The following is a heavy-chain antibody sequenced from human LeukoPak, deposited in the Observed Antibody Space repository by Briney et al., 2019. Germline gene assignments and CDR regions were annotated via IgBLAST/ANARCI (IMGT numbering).Heavy chain of an antibody. CDR2: IIPIFGTA. CDR3: ARAHIVAYDYYYGMDV. J-gene: IGHJ6*02. CDR1: GGTFSSYA. V-gene: IGHV1-69*01. D-gene: IGHD5-12*01. Sequence: GASVKVSCKASGGTFSSYAISWVRQAPGQGLEWMGGIIPIFGTANYAQKFQGRATITADESTSTAYMELSSLRSEDTAVYYCARAHIVAYDYYYGMDVWGQGTTVTVSS.